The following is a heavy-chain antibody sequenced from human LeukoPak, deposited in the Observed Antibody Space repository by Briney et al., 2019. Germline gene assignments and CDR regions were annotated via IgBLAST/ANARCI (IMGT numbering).Heavy chain of an antibody. J-gene: IGHJ4*02. V-gene: IGHV3-48*01. CDR3: ASTRYYYGSGSSQYYFDY. Sequence: GGSLRLSCAASGFTFSSYSMNWVRQAPGKGLEWVSYISSSSSTIYYADSVKGRFTISRDNAKNSLYLQMNSLRAEDTAVYYCASTRYYYGSGSSQYYFDYWGQGTLVTVSS. D-gene: IGHD3-10*01. CDR1: GFTFSSYS. CDR2: ISSSSSTI.